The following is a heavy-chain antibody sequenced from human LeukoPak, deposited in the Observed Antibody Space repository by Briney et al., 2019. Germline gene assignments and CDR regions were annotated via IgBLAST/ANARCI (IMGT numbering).Heavy chain of an antibody. J-gene: IGHJ4*02. V-gene: IGHV3-21*04. CDR2: ISSSSSYI. CDR3: AKSRALSVGGDDY. CDR1: GFTFSSYW. D-gene: IGHD3-16*01. Sequence: GGSLRLSCAASGFTFSSYWMTWIRQAPGKGLEWVSSISSSSSYIYYADSVKGRFTISRDNAKKSLYLQMNSLRAEDTAVYYCAKSRALSVGGDDYWGQGTLVTVSS.